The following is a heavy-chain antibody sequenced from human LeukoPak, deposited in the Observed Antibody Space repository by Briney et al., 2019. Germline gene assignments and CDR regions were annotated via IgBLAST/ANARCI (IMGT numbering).Heavy chain of an antibody. CDR2: ISRSSTYI. D-gene: IGHD3-9*01. CDR3: ARGPDYDVLTGQFDY. CDR1: GFTFSRYS. J-gene: IGHJ4*02. Sequence: PGGSLRLSCATSGFTFSRYSMNWVSQAPGKGLEWVSSISRSSTYIYYADSVKGRFTISRDNAKNSLYLQMNSLRAEDTAVYYCARGPDYDVLTGQFDYWGQGTLVTVSS. V-gene: IGHV3-21*01.